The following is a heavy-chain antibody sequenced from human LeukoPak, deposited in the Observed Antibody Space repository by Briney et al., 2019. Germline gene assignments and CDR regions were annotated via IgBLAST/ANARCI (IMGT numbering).Heavy chain of an antibody. V-gene: IGHV3-21*04. D-gene: IGHD3-22*01. CDR3: AKAGYYYDRSGYYYDRSRYFDL. J-gene: IGHJ2*01. Sequence: KTGGSLRLSCAASGFTLATYSMNWVRQAPGKGLEWVSSISSSSAYIYYADSVKGRFTISRDNAKESLFLQMNSLRAEDTAVYYCAKAGYYYDRSGYYYDRSRYFDLWGRGTLVTVSS. CDR1: GFTLATYS. CDR2: ISSSSAYI.